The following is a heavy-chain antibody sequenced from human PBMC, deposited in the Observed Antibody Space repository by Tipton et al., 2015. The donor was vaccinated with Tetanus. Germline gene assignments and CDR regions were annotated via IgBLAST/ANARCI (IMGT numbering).Heavy chain of an antibody. CDR2: FSASDGHT. D-gene: IGHD2-15*01. Sequence: SGFTFSNYAMAWIRQAPGKGLEWVSTFSASDGHTWYADSVRGRFTISRDTSKNSLYLQMRNLRAEDTAIYYCARDRLYPHDYFDRWGQGTLVTVSS. J-gene: IGHJ4*02. V-gene: IGHV3-23*01. CDR1: GFTFSNYA. CDR3: ARDRLYPHDYFDR.